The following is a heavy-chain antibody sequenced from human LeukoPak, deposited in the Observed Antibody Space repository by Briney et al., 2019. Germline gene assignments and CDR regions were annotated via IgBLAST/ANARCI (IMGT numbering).Heavy chain of an antibody. CDR2: IYYSGSS. J-gene: IGHJ4*02. Sequence: PSQTLSLTCTVSGGSINNGGYYWSWIRQHPGKGLEWIGYIYYSGSSYYNPSLRSRVTISVDTSKNHFSLKLSSVTAADTAVYYCARDLFGSGYDNRDNDYWGQGTLVTVSS. V-gene: IGHV4-31*03. CDR3: ARDLFGSGYDNRDNDY. D-gene: IGHD5-12*01. CDR1: GGSINNGGYY.